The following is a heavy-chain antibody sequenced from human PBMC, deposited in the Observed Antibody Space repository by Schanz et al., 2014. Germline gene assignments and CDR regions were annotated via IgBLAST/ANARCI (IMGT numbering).Heavy chain of an antibody. Sequence: EVQVVESGGDLVQPGGSLRLSCAASGFTFSSYAMSWARQAPGKGLEWVSAISGSGGSTYYADSVKGRFTVSRDNSKNTLYLQMNSLRSEDTAVYYCTRDRGALINHNDALDLWGQGTMVSVSS. CDR3: TRDRGALINHNDALDL. D-gene: IGHD3-16*01. CDR2: ISGSGGST. V-gene: IGHV3-23*04. CDR1: GFTFSSYA. J-gene: IGHJ3*01.